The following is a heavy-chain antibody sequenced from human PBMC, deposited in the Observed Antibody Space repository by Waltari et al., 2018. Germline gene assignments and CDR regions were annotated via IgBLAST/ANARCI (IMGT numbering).Heavy chain of an antibody. CDR3: ARTDYGGTADFDY. D-gene: IGHD4-17*01. J-gene: IGHJ4*02. CDR2: INGDGSEK. CDR1: GFTFSSHW. Sequence: EVQLVESGGGLVQPGGSLRFSCAASGFTFSSHWMTWVRQAPGKGREWVANINGDGSEKYCVDSVKARFTIARDNAKNSLYLQMDSLRAEDTAVYYCARTDYGGTADFDYWGQGTLVTVSS. V-gene: IGHV3-7*01.